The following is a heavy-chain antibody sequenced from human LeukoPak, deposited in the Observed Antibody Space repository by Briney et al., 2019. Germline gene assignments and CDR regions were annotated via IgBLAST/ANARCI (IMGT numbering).Heavy chain of an antibody. CDR2: INPSGGST. Sequence: ASVKVSCKASGYTFTSYYMHWVRQAPGQGLEWMGIINPSGGSTSYAQKFQGRVTMTRDMSTSTVYMELSSLRSEDTAVYYCARQTGSGLFILSGGQGTLVTVSS. J-gene: IGHJ4*02. V-gene: IGHV1-46*01. D-gene: IGHD3/OR15-3a*01. CDR1: GYTFTSYY. CDR3: ARQTGSGLFILS.